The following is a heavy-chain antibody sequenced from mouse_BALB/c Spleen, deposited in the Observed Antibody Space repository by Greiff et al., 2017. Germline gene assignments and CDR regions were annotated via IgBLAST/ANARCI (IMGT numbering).Heavy chain of an antibody. J-gene: IGHJ2*01. V-gene: IGHV3-6*02. CDR1: GYSITSGYY. CDR2: ISYDGSN. Sequence: DVKLQESGPGLVKPSQSLSLTCSVTGYSITSGYYWNWIRQFPGNKLEWMGYISYDGSNNYNPSLKNRISITRDTSKNQFFLKLNSVTTEDTATYYCARETTAHYLDYWGQGTTLTVSS. CDR3: ARETTAHYLDY. D-gene: IGHD1-2*01.